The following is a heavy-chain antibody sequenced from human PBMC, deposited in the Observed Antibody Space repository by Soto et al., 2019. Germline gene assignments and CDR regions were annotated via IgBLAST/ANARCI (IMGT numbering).Heavy chain of an antibody. D-gene: IGHD3-22*01. V-gene: IGHV3-23*01. CDR1: GFTFSSYA. J-gene: IGHJ6*02. Sequence: GALRLSCAASGFTFSSYAMSWVRQAPGKGLEWVSAIRGSGGSTYYADSVKGRFTISRDNSKNTLYLRMNSLRAEDTAVYYCAKSVGYYSDSSGDKYYYYGMDVWGQGTTVTVSS. CDR3: AKSVGYYSDSSGDKYYYYGMDV. CDR2: IRGSGGST.